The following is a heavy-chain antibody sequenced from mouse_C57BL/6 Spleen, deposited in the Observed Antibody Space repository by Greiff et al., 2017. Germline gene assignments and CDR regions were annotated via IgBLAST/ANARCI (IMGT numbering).Heavy chain of an antibody. CDR3: TSNYSY. CDR2: IYPGDGDT. V-gene: IGHV1-82*01. J-gene: IGHJ2*01. D-gene: IGHD2-1*01. Sequence: QVQLQQSGPELVKPGASVKISCKASGYAFSSSWMTWVKQRPGKGLEWIGRIYPGDGDTNYNGKFKGKATLTADKSSSTVYMQLSSLTSEDSAVYFCTSNYSYWGQGTTLTVSS. CDR1: GYAFSSSW.